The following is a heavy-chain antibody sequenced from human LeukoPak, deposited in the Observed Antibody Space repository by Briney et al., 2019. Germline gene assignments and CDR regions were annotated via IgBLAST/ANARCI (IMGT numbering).Heavy chain of an antibody. Sequence: ASVKVSCKASGGTFSSYAISWVRQAPGQGLEWMGRINPNSGGTNYAQKFQGRVTMTRDTSISTAYMDLSRLRSDDTAVYYCAVGYSSDYYYYMDVWGKGTTVTVSS. D-gene: IGHD5-18*01. V-gene: IGHV1-2*06. CDR3: AVGYSSDYYYYMDV. CDR1: GGTFSSYA. CDR2: INPNSGGT. J-gene: IGHJ6*03.